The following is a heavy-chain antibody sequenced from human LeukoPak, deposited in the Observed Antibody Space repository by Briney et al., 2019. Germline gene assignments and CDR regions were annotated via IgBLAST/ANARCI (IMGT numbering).Heavy chain of an antibody. CDR3: ARDPSGSCSGGTCYVNWFDP. D-gene: IGHD2-15*01. V-gene: IGHV1-2*02. Sequence: ASVKVSCKASGYTFTDYYIHWVRQAPGQGLEWMGWINPKSGGTHYAQKFQGRVTMTRDTSISTAHMELGRLTSDDTAVYYCARDPSGSCSGGTCYVNWFDPWGQGTLVTVSS. J-gene: IGHJ5*02. CDR2: INPKSGGT. CDR1: GYTFTDYY.